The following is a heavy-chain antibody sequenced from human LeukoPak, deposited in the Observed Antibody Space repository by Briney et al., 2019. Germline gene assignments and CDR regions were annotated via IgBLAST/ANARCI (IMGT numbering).Heavy chain of an antibody. CDR3: ARVDSSGWNMEGWYFDL. J-gene: IGHJ2*01. D-gene: IGHD6-19*01. Sequence: PSETLSLTCTVSGGSISSYYWSWIRQPPGKGLEWIGYIHYSGSTNYNPSLKSRVTISVDTSKNQFSLKLSSVTAADTAVYFCARVDSSGWNMEGWYFDLWGRGTLVTVSS. V-gene: IGHV4-59*01. CDR2: IHYSGST. CDR1: GGSISSYY.